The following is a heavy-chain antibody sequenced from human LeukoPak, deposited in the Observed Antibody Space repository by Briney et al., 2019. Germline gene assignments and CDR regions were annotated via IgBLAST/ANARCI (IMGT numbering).Heavy chain of an antibody. Sequence: SETLSLTCTVSGGSISSYYWSWIRQPPGKGLEWIGYIYYSGSTNYNPSLKSRVTISVDTSKNQFSLKLSSVTAADTAVYYCARFSPAITIFHTRDWFDPWGRGTLVTVSS. V-gene: IGHV4-59*01. CDR2: IYYSGST. J-gene: IGHJ5*02. D-gene: IGHD3-3*01. CDR3: ARFSPAITIFHTRDWFDP. CDR1: GGSISSYY.